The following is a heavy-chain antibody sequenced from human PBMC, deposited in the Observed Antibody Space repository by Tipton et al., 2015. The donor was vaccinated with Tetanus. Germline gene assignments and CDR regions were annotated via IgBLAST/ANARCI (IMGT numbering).Heavy chain of an antibody. V-gene: IGHV4-59*12. CDR2: IYYSGST. CDR1: GGSISNYY. Sequence: LRLSCTVSGGSISNYYWSWIRQPPGKGLEWIGYIYYSGSTNYNPSLKSRVTMSLDTSKKQFSLSLNSVTAADTAVYFCARGVWFGPGPRYYFDYWGQGTLVTVSS. J-gene: IGHJ4*02. D-gene: IGHD3-10*01. CDR3: ARGVWFGPGPRYYFDY.